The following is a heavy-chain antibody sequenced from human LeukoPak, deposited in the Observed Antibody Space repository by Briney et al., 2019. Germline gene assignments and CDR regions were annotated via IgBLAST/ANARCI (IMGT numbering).Heavy chain of an antibody. V-gene: IGHV3-7*01. Sequence: AGSLSLSCAAAGFTFSNNWMSWVRQAPGNGLEWVANIKEDGSEKYYVDSVKGRFTISRDNARNSLYLQMNSLRAEDTAVYYCASGRQLGYWGQGTLVTVSS. D-gene: IGHD6-13*01. CDR2: IKEDGSEK. CDR3: ASGRQLGY. CDR1: GFTFSNNW. J-gene: IGHJ4*02.